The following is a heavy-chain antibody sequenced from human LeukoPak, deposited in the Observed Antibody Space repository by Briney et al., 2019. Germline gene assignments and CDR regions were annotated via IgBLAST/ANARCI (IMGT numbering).Heavy chain of an antibody. D-gene: IGHD6-13*01. CDR2: INPHSGGT. V-gene: IGHV1-2*06. J-gene: IGHJ6*03. CDR1: GGTFSSYA. CDR3: ARSGNLIAASVTKDYYYYMDV. Sequence: ASVKVSCKASGGTFSSYAISWVRQAPGQGLEWMGRINPHSGGTRFAQKFQDRITMTIDKSDNTVYMELNSVTSGDTAVYFCARSGNLIAASVTKDYYYYMDVWGKGITVTVSS.